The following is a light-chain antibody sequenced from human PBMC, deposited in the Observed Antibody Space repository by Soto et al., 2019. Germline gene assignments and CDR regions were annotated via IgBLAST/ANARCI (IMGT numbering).Light chain of an antibody. CDR1: QSISSW. J-gene: IGKJ1*01. Sequence: DIQMTQSPSTLSASVGDRVTITCRASQSISSWLAWYQQKPGKAPKLLIYDASSWESGVPSRFSGSGSGTEFTLTISSLQPDDCATYYCQQYNSYWTFGQGTKVEIK. CDR3: QQYNSYWT. V-gene: IGKV1-5*01. CDR2: DAS.